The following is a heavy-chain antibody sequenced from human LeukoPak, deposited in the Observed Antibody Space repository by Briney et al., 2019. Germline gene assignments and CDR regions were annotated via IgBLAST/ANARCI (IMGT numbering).Heavy chain of an antibody. Sequence: GGSLRLSCAASGFTVSSNYMSWVRQAPGKGLEWVSVIYSGGSTYYADSVKGRFTISRDNSKNTQYLQMNSLRAEDTAVYYCARAGYGDYYFDYWGQGTLVTVSS. V-gene: IGHV3-53*01. CDR2: IYSGGST. D-gene: IGHD4-17*01. J-gene: IGHJ4*02. CDR1: GFTVSSNY. CDR3: ARAGYGDYYFDY.